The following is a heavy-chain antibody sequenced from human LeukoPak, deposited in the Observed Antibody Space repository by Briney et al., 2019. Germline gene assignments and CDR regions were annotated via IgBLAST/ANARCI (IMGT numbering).Heavy chain of an antibody. CDR1: GYTFSTYW. CDR2: INPDGSRS. V-gene: IGHV3-74*01. CDR3: SRDTFGDHDY. D-gene: IGHD2-21*01. J-gene: IGHJ4*02. Sequence: GGSLRLSCAASGYTFSTYWMLWVRQVPGKGLVWVSRINPDGSRSSYADSVKGRFTISRDNAKNTLFLQMNSLRAEDTAVYYCSRDTFGDHDYWGRGTLVTVSS.